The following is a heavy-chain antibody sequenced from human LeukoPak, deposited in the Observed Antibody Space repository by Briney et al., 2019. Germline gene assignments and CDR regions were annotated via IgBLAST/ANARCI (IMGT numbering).Heavy chain of an antibody. CDR2: IDPNSGGT. D-gene: IGHD3-10*01. CDR1: GYTFTGYY. Sequence: AASVKVSCKASGYTFTGYYMHWVRQAPGQGLEWMGWIDPNSGGTNYAQKFQGRVTMTRDTSISTAYMVLNRLRSDDTAVYYGAREYYYGSGNYYNRIDYWGQGTLVTVSS. J-gene: IGHJ4*02. CDR3: AREYYYGSGNYYNRIDY. V-gene: IGHV1-2*02.